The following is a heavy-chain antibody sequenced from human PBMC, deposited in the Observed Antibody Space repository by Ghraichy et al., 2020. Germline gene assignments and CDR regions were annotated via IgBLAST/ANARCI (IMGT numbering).Heavy chain of an antibody. CDR2: MSYDGSDT. CDR3: AKDAARDYDSTIYLDS. CDR1: GFASTGYS. Sequence: GSLRLSCVASGFASTGYSMYWVRQAPGKGLEWLAIMSYDGSDTYYADSVKGRFTISRDNYKNTVFLQMNSLRVDDTAVYYCAKDAARDYDSTIYLDSWGQGTTVTVSS. J-gene: IGHJ4*02. V-gene: IGHV3-30*18. D-gene: IGHD3-22*01.